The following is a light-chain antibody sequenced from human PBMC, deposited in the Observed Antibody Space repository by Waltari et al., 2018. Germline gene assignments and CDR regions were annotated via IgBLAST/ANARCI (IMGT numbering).Light chain of an antibody. V-gene: IGKV3-20*01. Sequence: VLPQSPGPLSLSAGARAPLSCRARQRVAPTRLGWYPQTHGPAPRLLIYDTSIRATGIPDRFSGSVSGTDFTLTISRLEPEDFAVYFCQQYHTPLSFGQGTKVEI. CDR3: QQYHTPLS. J-gene: IGKJ1*01. CDR1: QRVAPTR. CDR2: DTS.